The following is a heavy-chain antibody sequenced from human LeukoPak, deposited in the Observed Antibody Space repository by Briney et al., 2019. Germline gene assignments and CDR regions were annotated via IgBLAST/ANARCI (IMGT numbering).Heavy chain of an antibody. CDR3: ARVPADY. CDR1: GFTFSSYA. D-gene: IGHD3-10*01. CDR2: ISYDGSNK. Sequence: GGSLRLSCAASGFTFSSYAMHWVRQAPGKGLEWVAVISYDGSNKYYADSVKGRFTISRDNAKNSLYLQMNSLRAEDTAVYYCARVPADYWGQGTLVTVSS. V-gene: IGHV3-30-3*01. J-gene: IGHJ4*02.